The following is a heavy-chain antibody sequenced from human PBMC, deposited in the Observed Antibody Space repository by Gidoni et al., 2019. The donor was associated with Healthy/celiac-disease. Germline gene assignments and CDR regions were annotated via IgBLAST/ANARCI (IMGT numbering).Heavy chain of an antibody. V-gene: IGHV4-39*01. CDR1: GGSISSSSYY. CDR2: IYYSGGT. CDR3: ARYGDYSRKYYFDY. Sequence: QLQLQESGPGLVKPSETLSLTCTVSGGSISSSSYYWGWIRQPPGKGLEWIGSIYYSGGTYYNPSLKSRVTISVDTSKNQFSLKLSSVTAADTAVYYCARYGDYSRKYYFDYWGQGTLVTVSS. D-gene: IGHD4-17*01. J-gene: IGHJ4*02.